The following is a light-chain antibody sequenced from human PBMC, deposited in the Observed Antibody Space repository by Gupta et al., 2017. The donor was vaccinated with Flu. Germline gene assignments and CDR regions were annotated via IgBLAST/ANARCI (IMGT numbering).Light chain of an antibody. Sequence: ARRAVSQGERATGGGRASKSVSSNVGGDQKKQGEAPRISKYGASTRATGIPDRFSGSGSGTEFTLTISSLKSEDFAVYYCKEYNNWPSYTFGQGTKLEIK. CDR1: KSVSSN. CDR3: KEYNNWPSYT. V-gene: IGKV3-15*01. J-gene: IGKJ2*01. CDR2: GAS.